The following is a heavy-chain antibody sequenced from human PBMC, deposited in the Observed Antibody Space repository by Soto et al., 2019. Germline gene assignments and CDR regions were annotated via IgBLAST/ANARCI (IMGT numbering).Heavy chain of an antibody. V-gene: IGHV3-33*01. CDR3: GRDYDFVSKGFDN. D-gene: IGHD3-3*01. CDR2: ITNDGSNR. Sequence: PGGSLRLSCGASGFTFSRYGMHWVRQAPGKGLEWVAVITNDGSNRHHADSVEGRFTISRDNSKNTLYLQMNDLGAEDTAVYYCGRDYDFVSKGFDNWGQGPLFTASS. CDR1: GFTFSRYG. J-gene: IGHJ4*02.